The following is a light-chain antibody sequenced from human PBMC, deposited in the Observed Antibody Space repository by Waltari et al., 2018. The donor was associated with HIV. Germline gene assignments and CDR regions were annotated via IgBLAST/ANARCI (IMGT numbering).Light chain of an antibody. V-gene: IGLV1-47*01. Sequence: QSVLTQPPSASRPPGQRVLMSCSGSNSNIRNTFVSWFQQVPGRAPKLVIYRSDQRPSGVPDRFSAAKSGSSASLAITGLQSDDEAVYYCGSWDDTLSHWVFGGGTRLTV. J-gene: IGLJ3*02. CDR2: RSD. CDR3: GSWDDTLSHWV. CDR1: NSNIRNTF.